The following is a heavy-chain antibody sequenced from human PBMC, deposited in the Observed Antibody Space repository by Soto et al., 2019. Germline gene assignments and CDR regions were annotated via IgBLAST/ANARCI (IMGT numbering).Heavy chain of an antibody. V-gene: IGHV4-59*01. CDR2: IYYSGST. D-gene: IGHD6-13*01. J-gene: IGHJ3*02. CDR3: ARVEQPPDAFDI. CDR1: GGSISSYY. Sequence: PSETLSLTCTVSGGSISSYYWSWIRQPPGKGLEWIGYIYYSGSTNYNPSLKSRVTISVDTSKNQFSLKLSSVTAADTAVYYCARVEQPPDAFDIWGQGTMVTVSS.